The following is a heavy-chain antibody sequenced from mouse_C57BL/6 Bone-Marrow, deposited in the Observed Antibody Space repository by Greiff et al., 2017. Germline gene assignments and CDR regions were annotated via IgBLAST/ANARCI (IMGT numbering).Heavy chain of an antibody. Sequence: VQLQQPGAELVKPGASVKMSCKASGYTFTSYWITWVKQRPGQGLEWIGDIYPGSGSTNYNEKFKSKATLTVDTASSTAYLQLSSLTSEDSTVYYCGRSGTGYGNAMDYWGQGTSVTVSS. CDR1: GYTFTSYW. V-gene: IGHV1-55*01. J-gene: IGHJ4*01. CDR2: IYPGSGST. D-gene: IGHD4-1*01. CDR3: GRSGTGYGNAMDY.